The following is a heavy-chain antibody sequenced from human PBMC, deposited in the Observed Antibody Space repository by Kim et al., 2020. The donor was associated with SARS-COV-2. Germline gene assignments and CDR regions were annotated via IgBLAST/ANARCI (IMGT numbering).Heavy chain of an antibody. CDR1: GGSFSGYY. CDR2: INHSGST. J-gene: IGHJ6*02. V-gene: IGHV4-34*01. D-gene: IGHD3-9*01. Sequence: SETLSLTCAVYGGSFSGYYWSWIRQPPGKGLEWIGEINHSGSTNYNPSLKSRVTISVDTSKNQFSLKLSSVTAADTAVYYCARGRGILTGYYKYYGMDVWGQGTTVTVSS. CDR3: ARGRGILTGYYKYYGMDV.